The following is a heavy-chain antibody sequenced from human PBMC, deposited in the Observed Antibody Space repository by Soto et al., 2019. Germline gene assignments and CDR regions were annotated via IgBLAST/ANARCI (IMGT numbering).Heavy chain of an antibody. V-gene: IGHV4-31*03. J-gene: IGHJ6*02. CDR2: IYYSGST. CDR1: VVSISSGGYY. Sequence: SETLSLTCTFSVVSISSGGYYCSWIRQHPWKGLEWIGYIYYSGSTYYNPSLKSRVTISVDTSKNQFSLKLSSVTAADTAVYYCAKDYPSPYSRRGYGLDVGGQGTTVTVS. CDR3: AKDYPSPYSRRGYGLDV. D-gene: IGHD6-13*01.